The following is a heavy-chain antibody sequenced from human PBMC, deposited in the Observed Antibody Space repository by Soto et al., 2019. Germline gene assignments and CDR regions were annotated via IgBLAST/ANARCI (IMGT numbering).Heavy chain of an antibody. V-gene: IGHV1-46*01. D-gene: IGHD6-13*01. CDR2: INPSGGST. CDR1: GYTFASYY. Sequence: ASVKVSCKASGYTFASYYMHWVRQAPGQGLEWMGIINPSGGSTSYAQKFQGRVTMTRDTSTSTVYMELSSLRSEDTAVYYCARGGIAAAVYYYYGMDVWGQGTTVTVSS. CDR3: ARGGIAAAVYYYYGMDV. J-gene: IGHJ6*02.